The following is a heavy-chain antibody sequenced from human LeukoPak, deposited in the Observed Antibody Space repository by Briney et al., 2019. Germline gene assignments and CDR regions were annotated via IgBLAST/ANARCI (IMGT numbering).Heavy chain of an antibody. Sequence: GGSLRLSCTASGFTFSRYGMSWVRQAPGKGVEGVSAISGSGGSTYYADSVKGRFTISRDNSKNTLYLQMNSLRAEDTAVYYCASPEMYYFDYWGQGTLVTVSS. CDR1: GFTFSRYG. CDR2: ISGSGGST. V-gene: IGHV3-23*01. CDR3: ASPEMYYFDY. J-gene: IGHJ4*02.